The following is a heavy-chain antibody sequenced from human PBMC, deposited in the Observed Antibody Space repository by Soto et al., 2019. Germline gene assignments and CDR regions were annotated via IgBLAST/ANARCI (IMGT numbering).Heavy chain of an antibody. V-gene: IGHV4-4*07. CDR2: IYTSGST. D-gene: IGHD3-10*01. J-gene: IGHJ5*02. CDR1: GGSISSYY. Sequence: QVQLQESGPGLVKPSETLSLTCTVSGGSISSYYWSWIRQPAGKGLEWIGRIYTSGSTNYNPSLKSRVTMSVDTSKNQFSLKLSFVTAADTAVYYCARGPYGSGGSPPSTVDPWGQGTLVTVSS. CDR3: ARGPYGSGGSPPSTVDP.